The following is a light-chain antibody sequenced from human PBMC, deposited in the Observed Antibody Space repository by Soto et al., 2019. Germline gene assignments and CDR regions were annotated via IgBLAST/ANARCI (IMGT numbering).Light chain of an antibody. V-gene: IGKV3-15*01. CDR3: QQYNNWPRT. CDR2: GAS. CDR1: QNVASGY. J-gene: IGKJ1*01. Sequence: EIVLTQSPGTLSLSPGDRATLSCRASQNVASGYLAWYQQKPGQAPRLLIYGASIRATGIPARFSGSGSGTEFTLTISSLQSEDFAVYYCQQYNNWPRTFGQGTKVDIK.